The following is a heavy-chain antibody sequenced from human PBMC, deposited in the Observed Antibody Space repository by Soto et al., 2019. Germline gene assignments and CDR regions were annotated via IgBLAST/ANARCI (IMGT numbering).Heavy chain of an antibody. J-gene: IGHJ4*02. CDR1: GGSVSIGSYY. CDR3: ARGHWSSGYDYILDY. V-gene: IGHV4-61*01. CDR2: IYYSGST. Sequence: PSETLSLTCTVSGGSVSIGSYYLSWIRQPPGKGLEWIGYIYYSGSTNYNPSLKSRVTISVDTSKNQFSLKLSSVTAADTAVYYCARGHWSSGYDYILDYWGQGSLVTVSS. D-gene: IGHD3-22*01.